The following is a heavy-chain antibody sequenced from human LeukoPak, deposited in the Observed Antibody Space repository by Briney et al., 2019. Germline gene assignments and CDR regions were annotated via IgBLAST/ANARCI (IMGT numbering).Heavy chain of an antibody. CDR1: GGTFSSYA. CDR2: IIPIFGTA. J-gene: IGHJ4*02. D-gene: IGHD3-22*01. V-gene: IGHV1-69*13. CDR3: ARDVSSGYYPTYFDY. Sequence: EASVKVSCKASGGTFSSYAISWVRQAPGQGLEWMGGIIPIFGTANYAQKFRGRVTITADESTSTAYMELSSLRSEDTAVYYCARDVSSGYYPTYFDYWGQGTLVTVSS.